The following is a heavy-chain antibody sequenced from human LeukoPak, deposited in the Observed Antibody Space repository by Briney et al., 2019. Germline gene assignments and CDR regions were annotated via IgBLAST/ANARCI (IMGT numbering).Heavy chain of an antibody. Sequence: GGSLRLSCAASGFTFSSYEMHWVRQAPGKGLEYVSAISSNGDSTYYAKFVKGRFIISRDNSKNTLYLQMGSLRPEDMAVYYCARDRPGDVWGEGTTVTVS. V-gene: IGHV3-64*01. CDR1: GFTFSSYE. CDR3: ARDRPGDV. J-gene: IGHJ6*02. CDR2: ISSNGDST.